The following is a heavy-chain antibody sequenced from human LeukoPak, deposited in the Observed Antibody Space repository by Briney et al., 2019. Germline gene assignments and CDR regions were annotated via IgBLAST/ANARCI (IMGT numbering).Heavy chain of an antibody. CDR2: ISGGST. J-gene: IGHJ4*02. CDR1: GFTVSSNE. V-gene: IGHV3-38-3*01. D-gene: IGHD2-2*01. CDR3: ARTYCSSTSCHDATLDY. Sequence: GGSLRLSCAASGFTVSSNEMSWVRQAPGKGLEWVSSISGGSTYYADSRKGRFTISRDNSKNSVSLQMDGLRAEDTAVYYCARTYCSSTSCHDATLDYWGQGTLVTVSS.